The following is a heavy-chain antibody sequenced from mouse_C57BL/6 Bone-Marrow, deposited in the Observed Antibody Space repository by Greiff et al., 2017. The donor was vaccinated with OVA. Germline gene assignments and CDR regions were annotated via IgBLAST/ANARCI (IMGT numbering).Heavy chain of an antibody. V-gene: IGHV1-64*01. CDR2: IHPNSGST. J-gene: IGHJ1*03. CDR1: GYTFTSYW. CDR3: ARGGPYWYFDV. Sequence: QVQLQQPGAELVKPGASVKLSCKASGYTFTSYWMHWVKPRPGPGLEWIGMIHPNSGSTNYNEKFKSKATLTVDKSSSTAYMQLSSLTSEDSAVYYCARGGPYWYFDVWGTGTTVTVSS.